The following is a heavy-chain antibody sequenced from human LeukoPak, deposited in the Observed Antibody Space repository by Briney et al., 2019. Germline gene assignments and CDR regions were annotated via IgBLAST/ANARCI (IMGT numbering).Heavy chain of an antibody. V-gene: IGHV4-59*01. CDR1: GGSISSYY. CDR2: IYYSGSA. J-gene: IGHJ5*02. CDR3: ARGMHGTYNWFDP. D-gene: IGHD5-24*01. Sequence: PSETLSLTCTVSGGSISSYYWMWIRQPPGKGLEWIGYIYYSGSANCNPSLKSRVTISVDTSKNQFSLKLSSVTAADTAVYYCARGMHGTYNWFDPWGQGALVTVSS.